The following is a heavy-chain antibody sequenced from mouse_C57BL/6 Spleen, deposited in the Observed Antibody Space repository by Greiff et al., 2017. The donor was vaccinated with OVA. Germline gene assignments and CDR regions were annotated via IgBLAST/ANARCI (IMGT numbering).Heavy chain of an antibody. CDR1: GYSITSGYY. V-gene: IGHV3-6*01. CDR3: ARDSYPNYYAMDY. Sequence: DVKLQESGPGLVKPSQSLSLTCSVTGYSITSGYYWNWIRQFPGNKLEWMGYISYDGSNNYNPSLKNRISITRDTSKNQFFLKLNSVTTEDTATYYCARDSYPNYYAMDYWGQGTSVTVSS. J-gene: IGHJ4*01. D-gene: IGHD1-1*01. CDR2: ISYDGSN.